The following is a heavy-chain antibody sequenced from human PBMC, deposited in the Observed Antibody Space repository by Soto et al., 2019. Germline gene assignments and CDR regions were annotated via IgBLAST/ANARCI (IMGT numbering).Heavy chain of an antibody. J-gene: IGHJ4*02. D-gene: IGHD3-22*01. CDR3: ARMSYYDSSGYYPDY. V-gene: IGHV3-73*01. Sequence: PGGSLRLSCAASGFTFSGSAMHWVRQASGKGLEWVGRIRSKANSYATAYAASVKGRFTISRDDSKNTAYLQWSSLKASDTAMYYCARMSYYDSSGYYPDYWGQGNLVTV. CDR2: IRSKANSYAT. CDR1: GFTFSGSA.